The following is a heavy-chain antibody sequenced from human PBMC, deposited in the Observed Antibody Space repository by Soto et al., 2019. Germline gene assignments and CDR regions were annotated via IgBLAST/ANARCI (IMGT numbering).Heavy chain of an antibody. D-gene: IGHD3-3*01. CDR1: GYSFTRYC. J-gene: IGHJ6*01. CDR3: ARRRLFLGYGMDV. Sequence: PVESLSISCEVSGYSFTRYCIVWVLQMPGKGLEWMGIIYPGDSDTRYSPSFQGQVTISADKSISTAYLQWSSLKASDTAMYYCARRRLFLGYGMDVWGQGTTVTVSS. CDR2: IYPGDSDT. V-gene: IGHV5-51*01.